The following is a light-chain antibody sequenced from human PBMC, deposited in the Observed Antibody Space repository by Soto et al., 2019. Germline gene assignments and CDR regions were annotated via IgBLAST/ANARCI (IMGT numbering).Light chain of an antibody. CDR2: GTS. CDR3: QQYNNWPWGT. J-gene: IGKJ4*01. CDR1: QSVSSY. Sequence: EIVMTQSPATLSVSPGERATLSCRASQSVSSYLAWYQQKPGQAPRLLIYGTSTRATGIPARFSGSGSGTEFTLTISSLQSEDFAVYYCQQYNNWPWGTFGGGTKVEIK. V-gene: IGKV3-15*01.